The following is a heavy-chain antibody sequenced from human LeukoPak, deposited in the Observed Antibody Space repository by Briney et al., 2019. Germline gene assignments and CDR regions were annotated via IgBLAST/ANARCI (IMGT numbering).Heavy chain of an antibody. J-gene: IGHJ4*02. Sequence: PSETLSLTCTVSGGSISSYYWSWIRQPPGKGLEGIGYIYTGGSTNYNPSLKSRLTISVDTSKNQFSLKLSSVTAADTAVYYCARVHRYDSSGYYYWGQGTLVTVSS. CDR3: ARVHRYDSSGYYY. V-gene: IGHV4-4*09. D-gene: IGHD3-22*01. CDR2: IYTGGST. CDR1: GGSISSYY.